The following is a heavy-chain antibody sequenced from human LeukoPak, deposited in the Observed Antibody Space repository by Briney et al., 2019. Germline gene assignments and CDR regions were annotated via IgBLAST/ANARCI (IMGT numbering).Heavy chain of an antibody. Sequence: GASVKVSCKASGYTFTSYAMHWARQAPGQRLEWMGWINAGNGNTKYSQKFQGRVTIARDTSASTAYIELSSLRSEDTAVYYCARDSVRGLNWFDPWGQGTLVTVSS. D-gene: IGHD3-10*02. CDR2: INAGNGNT. V-gene: IGHV1-3*01. CDR1: GYTFTSYA. CDR3: ARDSVRGLNWFDP. J-gene: IGHJ5*02.